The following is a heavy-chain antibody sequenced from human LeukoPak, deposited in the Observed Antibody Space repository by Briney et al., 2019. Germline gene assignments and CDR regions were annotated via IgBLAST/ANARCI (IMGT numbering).Heavy chain of an antibody. CDR3: ARDRHYDYVWGTYRQDTFDF. CDR2: ISSSSKTI. D-gene: IGHD3-16*02. CDR1: GGSISSSS. Sequence: ETLSLTCTVSGGSISSSSYYWGWIRQAPGKGLEWVSYISSSSKTIYYADSVKGRFTISRDNAKNSLYLQMNSLRAEDTAVYYCARDRHYDYVWGTYRQDTFDFWGQGTLVTVSS. J-gene: IGHJ4*02. V-gene: IGHV3-48*01.